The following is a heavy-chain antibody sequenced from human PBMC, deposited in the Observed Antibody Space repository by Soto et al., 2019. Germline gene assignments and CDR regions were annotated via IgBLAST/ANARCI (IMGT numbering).Heavy chain of an antibody. D-gene: IGHD2-21*02. Sequence: SGPTLVNPTQTLTLTCTFSAFSLSTGGVGVGWIRQPPGKALEWLAFIYWDDDKRYSSSLRSRLTITKDTSKNQVVLTMTNMDPVDTATYYCIQSRCGGDCLQSYASYYYYGMDVWGQGTTVTVSS. CDR2: IYWDDDK. V-gene: IGHV2-5*02. J-gene: IGHJ6*02. CDR3: IQSRCGGDCLQSYASYYYYGMDV. CDR1: AFSLSTGGVG.